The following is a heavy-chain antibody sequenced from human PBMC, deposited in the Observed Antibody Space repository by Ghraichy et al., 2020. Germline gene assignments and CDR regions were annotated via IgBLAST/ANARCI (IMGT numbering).Heavy chain of an antibody. Sequence: SETLSLTCTVSGGSISSSSYYWSWIRQPPGKGLEWIGYIYYSGSTNYNPSLKSRVTISVDTSKNQFSLKLSSVTAADTAVYYCARARHYYYDSSGYQMHYYGMDVWGQGTTVTVSS. J-gene: IGHJ6*02. CDR1: GGSISSSSYY. V-gene: IGHV4-61*01. CDR2: IYYSGST. D-gene: IGHD3-22*01. CDR3: ARARHYYYDSSGYQMHYYGMDV.